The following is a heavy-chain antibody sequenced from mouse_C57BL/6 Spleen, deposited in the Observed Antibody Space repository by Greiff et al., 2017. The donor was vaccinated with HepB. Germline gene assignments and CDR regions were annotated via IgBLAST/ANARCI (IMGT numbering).Heavy chain of an antibody. V-gene: IGHV5-9-1*02. CDR3: TRSYYYGSSEQLFDY. D-gene: IGHD1-1*01. CDR2: ISSGGDYI. J-gene: IGHJ2*01. CDR1: GFTFSSYA. Sequence: EVKLVESGEGLVKPGGSLKLSCAASGFTFSSYAMSWVRQTPEKRLEWVAYISSGGDYIYYADTVKGRFTISRDNTRNTLYLQMSSLKSEDTAMYYCTRSYYYGSSEQLFDYWGQGTTLTVSS.